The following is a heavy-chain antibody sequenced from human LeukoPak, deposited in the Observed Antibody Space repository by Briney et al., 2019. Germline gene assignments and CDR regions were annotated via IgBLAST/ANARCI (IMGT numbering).Heavy chain of an antibody. V-gene: IGHV3-11*04. Sequence: GGSLRLSCAASGYTFTDHYMTWIRQAPGKGLEWVSYISSSGAVTYYSDSVKGRFTISRDNAKNSLYLQMTNIRVEDTAVYYCARGYGDYGVKGDYWGQGTLVTVSS. CDR1: GYTFTDHY. CDR2: ISSSGAVT. CDR3: ARGYGDYGVKGDY. D-gene: IGHD4-17*01. J-gene: IGHJ4*02.